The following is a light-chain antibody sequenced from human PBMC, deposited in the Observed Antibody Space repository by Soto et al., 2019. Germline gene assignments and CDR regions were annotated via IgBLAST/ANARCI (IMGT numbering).Light chain of an antibody. CDR3: QSYDSSLSGYV. J-gene: IGLJ1*01. CDR2: EVS. CDR1: SSDVGGYNY. V-gene: IGLV2-8*01. Sequence: QSVLTQPPSASGSPGQSVTISCTGTSSDVGGYNYVSWYQQHPGKAPKLMIYEVSNRPSGVPDRFSGSKSGTSVSLTVTGLQAEDEAEYYCQSYDSSLSGYVFGAGTKVTVL.